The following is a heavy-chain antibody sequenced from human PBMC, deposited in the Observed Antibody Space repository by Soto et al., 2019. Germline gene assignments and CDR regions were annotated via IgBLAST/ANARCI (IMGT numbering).Heavy chain of an antibody. CDR2: IIPVLTVT. V-gene: IGHV1-69*02. J-gene: IGHJ6*02. CDR1: GSTFSSYT. CDR3: ARRRYCGTDCYKKCYYGMDV. Sequence: QVQLVQSGAEVRKPGSSVKVSCMASGSTFSSYTVNWVRQAPGKGLEWIGRIIPVLTVTDYARRFQGRVTITADRSAKTAYMELTRLTSEDTAVYYCARRRYCGTDCYKKCYYGMDVWGQGTTVTVSS. D-gene: IGHD2-21*02.